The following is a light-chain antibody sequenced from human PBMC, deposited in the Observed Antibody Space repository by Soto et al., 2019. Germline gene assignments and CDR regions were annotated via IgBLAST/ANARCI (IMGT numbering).Light chain of an antibody. CDR1: GSDIGAYIY. CDR2: EVS. J-gene: IGLJ1*01. V-gene: IGLV2-8*01. Sequence: QSALTQPPSASGSPGQPVTISCTGTGSDIGAYIYVSWYQQHPGKAPKLMISEVSRRPSGVPERFSGSKSGNTASLTVSGLQADDEAHYYCSSYAGSNNFVFGTGTKVTVL. CDR3: SSYAGSNNFV.